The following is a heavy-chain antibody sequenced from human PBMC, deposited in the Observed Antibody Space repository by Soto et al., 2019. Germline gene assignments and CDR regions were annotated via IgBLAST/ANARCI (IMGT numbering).Heavy chain of an antibody. V-gene: IGHV3-11*01. Sequence: GGSLRLSCAASGFTFSDYYMSWIRQAPGKGLEWVSYISSSGSTIYYADSVKGRFTISRDNAKNSLYLQMNSLRAEETAVYYFAGEGGGRDYIWGSYRYTGALDAFDIWGQGTMVTVSS. D-gene: IGHD3-16*02. J-gene: IGHJ3*02. CDR1: GFTFSDYY. CDR2: ISSSGSTI. CDR3: AGEGGGRDYIWGSYRYTGALDAFDI.